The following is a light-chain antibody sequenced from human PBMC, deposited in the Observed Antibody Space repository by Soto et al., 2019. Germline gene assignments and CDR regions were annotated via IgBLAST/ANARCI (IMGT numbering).Light chain of an antibody. J-gene: IGKJ2*01. Sequence: EIVLTQSPGTLSLSPGERATLSCRASQSVSSCYLAWYQQNPGQAPRLLIYGASSKATGIPDWLSGSGSGTDFSLTISRMEPDDVVVYYCQQYGSTPMYTFGQGTKLEIK. CDR2: GAS. V-gene: IGKV3-20*01. CDR3: QQYGSTPMYT. CDR1: QSVSSCY.